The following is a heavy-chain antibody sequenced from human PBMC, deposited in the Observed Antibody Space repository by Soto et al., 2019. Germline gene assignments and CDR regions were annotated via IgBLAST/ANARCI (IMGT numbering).Heavy chain of an antibody. Sequence: QVQLVESGGGVVQPGRSLRLSCAASGFTFSSYAMHWVRQAPGKGLEWVAVISYDGSNKSYADSVKGRFTISRDNSKNTRYLQMNSLRAEDTAVYYFARDTSVTPLGDGMDVWGQGTTVTVSS. J-gene: IGHJ6*02. CDR2: ISYDGSNK. V-gene: IGHV3-30-3*01. CDR3: ARDTSVTPLGDGMDV. D-gene: IGHD4-17*01. CDR1: GFTFSSYA.